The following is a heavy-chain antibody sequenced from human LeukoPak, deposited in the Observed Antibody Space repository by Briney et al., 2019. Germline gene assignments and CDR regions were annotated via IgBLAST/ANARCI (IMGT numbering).Heavy chain of an antibody. J-gene: IGHJ3*02. CDR1: GGSFSGYY. CDR3: ASTRVRAFDI. V-gene: IGHV4-34*01. Sequence: SETLSLTCAVYGGSFSGYYWSWIRQPPGKGLEWIGEINHSGSTNYNPSLKSRVTISVDTSKNQFSLKLSPVTAADTAVYYCASTRVRAFDIWGQGTMVTVSS. CDR2: INHSGST.